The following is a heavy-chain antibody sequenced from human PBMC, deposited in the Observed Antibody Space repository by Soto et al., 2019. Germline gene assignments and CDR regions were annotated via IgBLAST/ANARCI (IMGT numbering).Heavy chain of an antibody. J-gene: IGHJ4*02. CDR1: GGSISDYY. Sequence: QVQLQESGPGLVKPSETLSLTCTVSGGSISDYYWSWIRQPAGKGLEWIGRIYTSGSTDYNPSLKSRVTISIDTSKNQVSLKVTSMTAADTAVYYCARERREEIHDGYDIDYWGQGTLVTVSS. CDR3: ARERREEIHDGYDIDY. CDR2: IYTSGST. D-gene: IGHD5-12*01. V-gene: IGHV4-4*07.